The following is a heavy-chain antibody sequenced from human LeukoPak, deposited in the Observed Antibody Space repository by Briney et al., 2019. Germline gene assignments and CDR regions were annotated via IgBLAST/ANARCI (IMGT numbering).Heavy chain of an antibody. CDR1: GYTLTDLS. CDR2: FDPEDGER. CDR3: STLLSTNSLDH. J-gene: IGHJ4*02. D-gene: IGHD2-8*01. V-gene: IGHV1-24*01. Sequence: ASVKVSCKVSGYTLTDLSMHWVRQAPGKGLEWMGGFDPEDGERIFAEKFQGRVIMTEDTSTGTAYMELRSLSSEDTAVYYCSTLLSTNSLDHWGQGTLVTVAS.